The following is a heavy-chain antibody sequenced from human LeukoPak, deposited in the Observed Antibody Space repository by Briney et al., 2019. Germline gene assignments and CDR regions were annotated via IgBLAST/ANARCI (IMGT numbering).Heavy chain of an antibody. CDR2: ISSNATYI. Sequence: PGGSLRLSCATSGFTFSSYSMNWVRQAPGKGLEGVSSISSNATYIYYADSLKGRFTISRDNAKHSLYLQINSPRVEDTAVYYCARAEVVIDGYTYAFDHWGRGTLVTVPS. V-gene: IGHV3-21*01. CDR1: GFTFSSYS. D-gene: IGHD5-24*01. J-gene: IGHJ4*02. CDR3: ARAEVVIDGYTYAFDH.